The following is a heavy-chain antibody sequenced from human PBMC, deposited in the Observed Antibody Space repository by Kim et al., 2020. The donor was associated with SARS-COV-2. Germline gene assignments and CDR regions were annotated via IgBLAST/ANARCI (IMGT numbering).Heavy chain of an antibody. CDR1: GFTFSSYG. J-gene: IGHJ6*02. V-gene: IGHV3-30*18. Sequence: GGSLRLSCAASGFTFSSYGMHWVRQAPGKGLEWVAVISYDGSNKYYADSVKGRFTISRDNSKNTLYLQMNSLRAEDTAVYYCAKIAVAGTDYWGQGTLVTVSSGWTFCHCDYYYYYGMDVWGQGTTVTVSS. CDR2: ISYDGSNK. CDR3: AKIAVAGTDYWGQGTLVTVSSGWTFCHCDYYYYYGMDV. D-gene: IGHD6-19*01.